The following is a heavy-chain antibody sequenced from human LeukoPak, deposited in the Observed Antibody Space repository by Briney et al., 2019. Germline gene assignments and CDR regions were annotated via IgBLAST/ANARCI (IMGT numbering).Heavy chain of an antibody. CDR3: AREYYDSSGYGYYGMDV. CDR2: IWYDGSNK. J-gene: IGHJ6*02. CDR1: GFTFSSYG. V-gene: IGHV3-33*01. D-gene: IGHD3-22*01. Sequence: GRSLRLSCAASGFTFSSYGMHWVRQAPGKGLEWVAVIWYDGSNKYYADSVKGRFTISRDNSENTLYLQMNSLRAEDTAVYYCAREYYDSSGYGYYGMDVWGQGTTVTVSS.